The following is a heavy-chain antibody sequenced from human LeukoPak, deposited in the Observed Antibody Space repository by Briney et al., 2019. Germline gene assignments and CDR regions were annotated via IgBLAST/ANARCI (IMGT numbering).Heavy chain of an antibody. CDR3: ARGELERRLLYYYYMDV. J-gene: IGHJ6*03. CDR2: IKQDGSEK. V-gene: IGHV3-7*01. Sequence: PGGSLRLSCAASGFTFSSYWMSWVRQAPGKGLEWVANIKQDGSEKYYVDSVKGRFTISRDNAKNSLYLQMNSLRAEDTAVYYCARGELERRLLYYYYMDVWGKGTTVTVSS. D-gene: IGHD1-1*01. CDR1: GFTFSSYW.